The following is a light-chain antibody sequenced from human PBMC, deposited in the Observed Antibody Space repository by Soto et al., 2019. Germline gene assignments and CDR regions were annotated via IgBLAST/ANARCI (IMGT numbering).Light chain of an antibody. CDR2: DAS. CDR1: QSVSSY. CDR3: QQRSNWPST. J-gene: IGKJ4*01. V-gene: IGKV3-11*01. Sequence: EIVLTQSPATLFLSPGERAAISCRASQSVSSYLAWYQQKPGQAPRLLIYDASKRAPGIPARFTGSGSGTDFTLTISSLEPEDFAVYFSQQRSNWPSTFGGGTKVEI.